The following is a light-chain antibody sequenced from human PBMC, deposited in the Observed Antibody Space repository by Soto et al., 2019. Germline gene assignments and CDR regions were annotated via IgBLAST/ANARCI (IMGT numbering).Light chain of an antibody. CDR2: EAS. CDR3: QQYSKWPPMYT. Sequence: VITQXXXXLXWSXVXRGTLXXGASQSVDLNLAWYQQKPGQAPRLLIYEASTRASDAPSRFSGSGSGTDCTLTISGLQSEDFAIYFCQQYSKWPPMYTFGQGTKVDIK. CDR1: QSVDLN. V-gene: IGKV3-15*01. J-gene: IGKJ2*01.